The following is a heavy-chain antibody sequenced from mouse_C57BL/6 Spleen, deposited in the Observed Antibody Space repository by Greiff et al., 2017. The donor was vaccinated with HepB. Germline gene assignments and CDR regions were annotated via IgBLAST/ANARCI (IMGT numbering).Heavy chain of an antibody. CDR2: IDPSDSET. D-gene: IGHD1-1*01. V-gene: IGHV1-52*01. CDR1: GYTFTSYW. Sequence: QVQLQQPGAELVRPGSSVKLSCKASGYTFTSYWMHWVKQRPIQGLEWIGNIDPSDSETHYNQKFKDKATLTVDKSSSTDYMQLSSLTSEDSAVYYCARTHYGSSYDAMDYWGQGTSVTVSS. CDR3: ARTHYGSSYDAMDY. J-gene: IGHJ4*01.